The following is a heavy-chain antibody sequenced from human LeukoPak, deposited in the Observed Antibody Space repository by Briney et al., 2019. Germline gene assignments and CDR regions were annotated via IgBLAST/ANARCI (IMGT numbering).Heavy chain of an antibody. V-gene: IGHV5-51*01. Sequence: GEPLKISCKGSGYSFTNYWIGWVRQMPGKGLEWMGVINPGDSDTRYSPSFQGQVTISADKSISTAYLQWSSLKASDTAMYYCARRNCGGDCYYYYYGLDVWGQGTTVTVSS. CDR1: GYSFTNYW. CDR2: INPGDSDT. J-gene: IGHJ6*02. D-gene: IGHD2-21*02. CDR3: ARRNCGGDCYYYYYGLDV.